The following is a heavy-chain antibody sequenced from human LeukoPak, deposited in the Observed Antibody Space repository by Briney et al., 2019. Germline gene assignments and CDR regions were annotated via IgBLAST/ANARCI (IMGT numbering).Heavy chain of an antibody. V-gene: IGHV4-39*07. D-gene: IGHD3-10*01. CDR3: ARRGGLLWFGETRDYFDY. CDR2: INHSGST. CDR1: GGSISSSSYY. J-gene: IGHJ4*02. Sequence: PSETLSLTCTVSGGSISSSSYYWSWIRQPPGKGLEWIGEINHSGSTNYNPSLKSRVTISVDTSKNQFSLKLSSVTAADTAVYYCARRGGLLWFGETRDYFDYWGQGTLVTVSS.